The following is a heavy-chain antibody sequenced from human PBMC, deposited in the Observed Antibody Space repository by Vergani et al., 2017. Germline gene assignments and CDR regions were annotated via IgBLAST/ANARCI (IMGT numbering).Heavy chain of an antibody. V-gene: IGHV2-5*02. J-gene: IGHJ3*02. D-gene: IGHD1-26*01. Sequence: QITLKESGPTLVKPTQTLTLTCTFSGFSLSTSGVGVGWIRQPPGKALEWLALIYWDDAKRYSPSLKSRLTITKDTSKNQVVLTMTNMDPVDTATYYCAHGYSGSRPGAYDSWGQGTMVTVSS. CDR3: AHGYSGSRPGAYDS. CDR1: GFSLSTSGVG. CDR2: IYWDDAK.